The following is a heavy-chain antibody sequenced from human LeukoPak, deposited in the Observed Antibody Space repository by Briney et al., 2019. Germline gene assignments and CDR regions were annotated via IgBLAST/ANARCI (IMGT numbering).Heavy chain of an antibody. Sequence: TGGSLRLSCAASGFTFSNFGMHWVRQAPGKGLEWVSFIRSNGGATAYAVSVKGRFTISRDNSKNTLYVQMNSLRPEDTAVYYCAKDRDGGNFYFDYWGQGILVTVSS. V-gene: IGHV3-30*02. CDR2: IRSNGGAT. J-gene: IGHJ4*02. D-gene: IGHD4-23*01. CDR1: GFTFSNFG. CDR3: AKDRDGGNFYFDY.